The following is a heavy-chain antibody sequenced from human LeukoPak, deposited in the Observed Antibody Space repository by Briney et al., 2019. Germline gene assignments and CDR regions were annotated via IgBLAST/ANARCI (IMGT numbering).Heavy chain of an antibody. CDR1: GGSFSGYY. J-gene: IGHJ5*02. CDR2: INHSGST. D-gene: IGHD3-22*01. CDR3: ARGLTYYYDSSGQNWFDP. Sequence: PSETLSLTCAVYGGSFSGYYWSWIRQPPGKGLEWIGEINHSGSTNYNPSLKSRVTISVDTSKNQFSLKLSSVTAADTAVYYCARGLTYYYDSSGQNWFDPWGQGTLVTVSS. V-gene: IGHV4-34*01.